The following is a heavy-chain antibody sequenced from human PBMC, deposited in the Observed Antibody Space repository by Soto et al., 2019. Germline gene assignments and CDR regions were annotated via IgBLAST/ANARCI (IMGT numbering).Heavy chain of an antibody. CDR3: ARDRRVGAYFDY. Sequence: SETLSLTCAIYGGSFSGYYWSWIRQPPGKGLEWIGEINHSGSTNYNPSLKSRVTISVDTSKNQFSLKLSSVTAADTAVYYCARDRRVGAYFDYWGQGTLVTVSS. J-gene: IGHJ4*02. D-gene: IGHD1-26*01. CDR1: GGSFSGYY. V-gene: IGHV4-34*01. CDR2: INHSGST.